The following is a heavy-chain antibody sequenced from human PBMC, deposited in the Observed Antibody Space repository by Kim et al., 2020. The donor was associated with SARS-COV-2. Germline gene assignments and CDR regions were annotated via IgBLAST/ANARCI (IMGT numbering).Heavy chain of an antibody. Sequence: GGSLRLSCAASGFTVSSNYMSWVRQAPGKGLEWVSVIYSGGSTYYADSVKGRFTISRDNSKNTLYLQMNSLRAEDTAVYYCARDLCITISGEGGYYYYGMDVWGQGTTVTVSS. CDR1: GFTVSSNY. V-gene: IGHV3-66*01. J-gene: IGHJ6*02. CDR2: IYSGGST. D-gene: IGHD3-9*01. CDR3: ARDLCITISGEGGYYYYGMDV.